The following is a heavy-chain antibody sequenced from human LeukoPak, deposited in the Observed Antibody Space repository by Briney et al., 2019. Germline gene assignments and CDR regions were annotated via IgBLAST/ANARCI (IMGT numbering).Heavy chain of an antibody. J-gene: IGHJ5*02. CDR2: IYHSGST. V-gene: IGHV4-38-2*02. CDR1: GYSISSGYY. Sequence: SETLSLTCTVSGYSISSGYYWGWIRQPPGKGLEWIGSIYHSGSTYYNPSLKSRVAISVDTSQNQNQFSLKLTSVTAADTAVYYCARSVGYCSGGSCYFPYFDAWGQGTLVTVSS. D-gene: IGHD2-15*01. CDR3: ARSVGYCSGGSCYFPYFDA.